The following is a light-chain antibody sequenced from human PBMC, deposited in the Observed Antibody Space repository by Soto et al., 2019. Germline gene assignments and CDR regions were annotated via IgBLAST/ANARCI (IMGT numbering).Light chain of an antibody. CDR3: QQYSSLPHT. Sequence: ENVLTQSPGTLSLSPGERATLSCRVSQSVTNSFFAWYQQRPGQAPRLLIYGISSRATGIPDRFSGSGSGTDFTLNISRLEPEDFVMYYCQQYSSLPHTFGQGTKLEVK. V-gene: IGKV3-20*01. J-gene: IGKJ2*01. CDR1: QSVTNSF. CDR2: GIS.